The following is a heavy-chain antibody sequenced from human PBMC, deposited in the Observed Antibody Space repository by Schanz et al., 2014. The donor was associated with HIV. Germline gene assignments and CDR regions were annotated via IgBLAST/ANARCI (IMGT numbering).Heavy chain of an antibody. Sequence: QVQLVESGGGLVKPGGSLRLSCTASGFSFSDYHMSWIRQAPGKGLEWVSSLCSSGSNIYYADSVKGRFTISRDNSKNTLYLQMTTLRTEDTAIYYCAKPEYDSSGNSQTHFDYWGQGTLVSVSS. D-gene: IGHD3-22*01. CDR3: AKPEYDSSGNSQTHFDY. CDR1: GFSFSDYH. V-gene: IGHV3-11*01. J-gene: IGHJ4*02. CDR2: LCSSGSNI.